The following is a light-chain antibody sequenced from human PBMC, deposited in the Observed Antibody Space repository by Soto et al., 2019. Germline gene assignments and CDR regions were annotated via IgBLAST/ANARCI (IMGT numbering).Light chain of an antibody. V-gene: IGKV3-20*01. Sequence: EIVVTQSPGTLSLSPGERATLSCRASQSVSSSYLAWYQQKPGQAPRLLIYGASSRATGIPDRFSGSGSGTDFTLTISRLEPEDFAEYYFQQDGSSPLTFGQGTKVEIK. CDR1: QSVSSSY. J-gene: IGKJ1*01. CDR3: QQDGSSPLT. CDR2: GAS.